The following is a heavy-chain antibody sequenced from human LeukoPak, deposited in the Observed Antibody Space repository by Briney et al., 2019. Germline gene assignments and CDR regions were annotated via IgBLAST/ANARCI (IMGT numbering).Heavy chain of an antibody. V-gene: IGHV4-4*07. Sequence: PSETLSLTCTVSGGSISSYYWSWIRQPAGKGLEWIGRIYTSGSTNYNPSLKSRVTMSVDTSKNQFSLKLSSVTAADTAVYYCARGGYYDFWSGPTNYYYYHYMDVWGKGTTVTVSS. CDR3: ARGGYYDFWSGPTNYYYYHYMDV. J-gene: IGHJ6*03. CDR1: GGSISSYY. CDR2: IYTSGST. D-gene: IGHD3-3*01.